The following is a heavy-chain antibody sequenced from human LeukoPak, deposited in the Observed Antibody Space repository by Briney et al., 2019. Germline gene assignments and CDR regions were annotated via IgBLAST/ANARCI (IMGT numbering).Heavy chain of an antibody. J-gene: IGHJ4*02. CDR1: GYTFTSYD. D-gene: IGHD2-15*01. Sequence: ASVKVSCKASGYTFTSYDINWVRQAPGHGVEWMGWMNPNSGNIFYAQKFQGRLTMTRDTSISTAYMELSRLRSNDTAVYYCARDSQYCSGGSCYGYWGQGTLVTVSS. CDR2: MNPNSGNI. CDR3: ARDSQYCSGGSCYGY. V-gene: IGHV1-8*01.